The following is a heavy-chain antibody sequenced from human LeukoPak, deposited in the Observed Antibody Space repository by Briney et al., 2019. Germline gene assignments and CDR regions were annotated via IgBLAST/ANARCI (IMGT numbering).Heavy chain of an antibody. CDR3: AKEQYPGYFDY. CDR2: IRFDATNK. J-gene: IGHJ4*02. D-gene: IGHD1-14*01. V-gene: IGHV3-30*02. Sequence: GGSLRLSCAASGFIFSGSSMHWVRQAPGKGLEWVSFIRFDATNKYYADSVKGRFTISRDNSNNTLYLQLNNVRTEDTATYFCAKEQYPGYFDYWGQGTLVTVSS. CDR1: GFIFSGSS.